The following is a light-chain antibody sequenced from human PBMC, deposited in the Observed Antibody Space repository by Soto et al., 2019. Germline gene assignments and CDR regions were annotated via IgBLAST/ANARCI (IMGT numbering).Light chain of an antibody. CDR3: QQYNNWPMYT. CDR1: QSVFSN. Sequence: EIVMTQSPANLSVSPGERATLSCRASQSVFSNLAWYQQKPGQAPRLLIYGASMRATGVPARFSGGGSGTEFTLTISSLQSEDFAVYYCQQYNNWPMYTFGQGTKLEIK. V-gene: IGKV3D-15*01. CDR2: GAS. J-gene: IGKJ2*01.